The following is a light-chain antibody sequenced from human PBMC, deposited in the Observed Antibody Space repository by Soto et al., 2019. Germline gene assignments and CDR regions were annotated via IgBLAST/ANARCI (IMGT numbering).Light chain of an antibody. CDR3: QQYDTYWT. Sequence: DIQTTQPPSTPSASVGDRVIVTCRASESISNWLACYQQKPGKAPNLLIYKASSLKSGVPLRFSGSGSGTEFTLTINSLQPDDFATYYCQQYDTYWTFGQGTKVDIK. CDR1: ESISNW. J-gene: IGKJ1*01. CDR2: KAS. V-gene: IGKV1-5*03.